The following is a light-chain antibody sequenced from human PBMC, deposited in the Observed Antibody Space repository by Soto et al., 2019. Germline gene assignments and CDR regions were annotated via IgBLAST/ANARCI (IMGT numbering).Light chain of an antibody. V-gene: IGKV3-20*01. J-gene: IGKJ1*01. Sequence: EIVLTQSPGTLSLSPGERATLSCWASQSVSSSSLAWYQQMPGQAPRLLIYGASARATDIPDRFSGSGSGTDFTLTISRVEPVDFAVYYCHHYGNSLWTFGQGTKVEIK. CDR1: QSVSSSS. CDR3: HHYGNSLWT. CDR2: GAS.